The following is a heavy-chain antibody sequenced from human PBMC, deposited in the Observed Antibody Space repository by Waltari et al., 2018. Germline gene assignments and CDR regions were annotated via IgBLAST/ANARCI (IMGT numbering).Heavy chain of an antibody. V-gene: IGHV1-2*02. D-gene: IGHD2-15*01. J-gene: IGHJ6*03. CDR3: ARGDVAASYYYYYYMDV. Sequence: QVQLVQSGAEVKKPGASVKVSCKASGYTFTGYYMHWVRKAPGQGLEWMGWINPNSGGTNYAQKFQGRVTMTRDTSISTAYMELSRLRSDDTAVYYCARGDVAASYYYYYYMDVWGKGTTVTISS. CDR1: GYTFTGYY. CDR2: INPNSGGT.